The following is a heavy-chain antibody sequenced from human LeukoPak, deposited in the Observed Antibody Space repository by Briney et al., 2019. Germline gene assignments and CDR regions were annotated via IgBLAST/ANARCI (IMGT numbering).Heavy chain of an antibody. D-gene: IGHD3-3*01. Sequence: ASVKVSCKASGYTFTGYYMHWVRQAPGQGLEWMGWINPNSGGTNYAQKFQGRVTMTRDTSISTAYMELSRLRSDDTAVYYCARLGIRFLEYVGFDPWGQGTLVTVSS. CDR3: ARLGIRFLEYVGFDP. CDR2: INPNSGGT. CDR1: GYTFTGYY. V-gene: IGHV1-2*02. J-gene: IGHJ5*02.